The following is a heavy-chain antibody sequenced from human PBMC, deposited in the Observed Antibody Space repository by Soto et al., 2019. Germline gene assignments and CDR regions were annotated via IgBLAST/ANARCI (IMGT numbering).Heavy chain of an antibody. J-gene: IGHJ4*02. CDR1: GVTISSYY. CDR2: IYYSGST. D-gene: IGHD5-12*01. V-gene: IGHV4-59*01. Sequence: SETLSLTCPFSGVTISSYYWSWIRQPPGKGLEWIGYIYYSGSTNYNPSLKSRVTISVDTSKNQFSLKLSSVTAADTAVYYCARESRGYSGYVFYWGQGTLVTVSS. CDR3: ARESRGYSGYVFY.